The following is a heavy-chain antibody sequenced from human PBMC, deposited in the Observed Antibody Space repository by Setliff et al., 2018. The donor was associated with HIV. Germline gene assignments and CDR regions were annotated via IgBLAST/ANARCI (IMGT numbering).Heavy chain of an antibody. Sequence: ASVKVSCEASGYTFTSYGISWVRQAPGQGLEWMGWISAYNGNTNYARKLKGRVTMTTDTSTSTAYMEVRSLRSDDTAVYYCARKGTGDAFDIWGQGTMVTVSS. CDR2: ISAYNGNT. CDR1: GYTFTSYG. CDR3: ARKGTGDAFDI. J-gene: IGHJ3*02. D-gene: IGHD1-1*01. V-gene: IGHV1-18*01.